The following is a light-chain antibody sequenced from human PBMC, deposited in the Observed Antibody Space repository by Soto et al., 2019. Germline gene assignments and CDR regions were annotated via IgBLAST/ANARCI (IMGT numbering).Light chain of an antibody. J-gene: IGLJ2*01. CDR3: SSYTTTTTVI. Sequence: QSALTQPASVSGSPGQSITISCTGTSRDISNYNYVSWYQHHPGKAPKLIIYEVTDRPSGVSNRFSASKSGNTASLTISGLQAEDEADYYCSSYTTTTTVIFGGGTKLTVL. CDR2: EVT. CDR1: SRDISNYNY. V-gene: IGLV2-14*01.